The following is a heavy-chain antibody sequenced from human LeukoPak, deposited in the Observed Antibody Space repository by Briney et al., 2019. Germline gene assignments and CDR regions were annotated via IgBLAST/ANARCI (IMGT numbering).Heavy chain of an antibody. CDR1: GGSFSGYY. Sequence: KPSETPSLTCAVYGGSFSGYYWSWIRQPPGKGLEWIGEINHSGSTNYNPSLKSRVTISVDTSKNQFSLKLSSVTAADTAVYYCARGRGGLSVTQSAHFDYWGQGTLVTVSS. D-gene: IGHD3-16*02. V-gene: IGHV4-34*01. CDR2: INHSGST. J-gene: IGHJ4*02. CDR3: ARGRGGLSVTQSAHFDY.